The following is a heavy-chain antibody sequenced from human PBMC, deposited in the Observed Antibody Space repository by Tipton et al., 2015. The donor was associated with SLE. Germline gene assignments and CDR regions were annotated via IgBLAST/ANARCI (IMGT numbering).Heavy chain of an antibody. CDR2: IYTSGST. CDR1: GGSIRSGSYY. Sequence: TLSLTCTVSGGSIRSGSYYWSWIRQPAGKGLEWIGDIYTSGSTNYNPPLKSRVTISVDTSKNQFSLKLSSVTAADTAVYYCASPSGPLTGAFDAFDIWGQGTMVTVSS. J-gene: IGHJ3*02. V-gene: IGHV4-61*09. D-gene: IGHD7-27*01. CDR3: ASPSGPLTGAFDAFDI.